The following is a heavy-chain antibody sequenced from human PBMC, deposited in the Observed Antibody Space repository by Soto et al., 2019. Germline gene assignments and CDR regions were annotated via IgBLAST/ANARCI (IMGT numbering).Heavy chain of an antibody. CDR3: ARDLTLLTGGLFDY. V-gene: IGHV3-48*04. D-gene: IGHD2-8*02. CDR1: GLNFISHG. Sequence: GSQRLSYTAAGLNFISHGVNWIRKKQGKGLEWVSAISGSDGTTHYADSVKVRFTISRDNAKNSLYLQMNSLRAEDTAVYYCARDLTLLTGGLFDYWGQGTLVTVSS. J-gene: IGHJ4*02. CDR2: ISGSDGTT.